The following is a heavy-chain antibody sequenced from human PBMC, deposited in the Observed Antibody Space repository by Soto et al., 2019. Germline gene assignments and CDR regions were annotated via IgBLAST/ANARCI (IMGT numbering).Heavy chain of an antibody. CDR1: GFTFSSYG. J-gene: IGHJ4*02. V-gene: IGHV3-33*01. CDR3: ARDSGGGVAVARLPSYYFDY. D-gene: IGHD6-19*01. CDR2: IWYDGSNK. Sequence: PGGSLRLSCAASGFTFSSYGMHWVRQAPGKGLEWVAVIWYDGSNKYYADSVKGRFTISRGNSKNTLYLQMNSLRAEDTAVYYCARDSGGGVAVARLPSYYFDYWGQGTLVTVSS.